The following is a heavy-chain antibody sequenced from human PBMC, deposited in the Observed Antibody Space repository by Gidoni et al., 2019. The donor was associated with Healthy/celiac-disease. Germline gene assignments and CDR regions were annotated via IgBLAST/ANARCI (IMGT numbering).Heavy chain of an antibody. D-gene: IGHD3-3*01. Sequence: EVQLVESGGGLVQPGGSLRLSCAASGFTVSSNYMSWVRQAPGKGLEWVSVIYSGGSTYYADSVKGRFTISRDNSKNTLYLQMNSLRAEDTAVYYCARVFGSRGIYYYYYMDVWGKGTTVTVSS. V-gene: IGHV3-66*01. CDR2: IYSGGST. CDR3: ARVFGSRGIYYYYYMDV. J-gene: IGHJ6*03. CDR1: GFTVSSNY.